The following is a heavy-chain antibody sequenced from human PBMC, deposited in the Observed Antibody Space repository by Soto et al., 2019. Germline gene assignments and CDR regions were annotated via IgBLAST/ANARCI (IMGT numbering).Heavy chain of an antibody. J-gene: IGHJ5*02. CDR2: ISAYNGNT. CDR3: AIVATTQGWFDP. V-gene: IGHV1-18*03. CDR1: GYTFTSYG. D-gene: IGHD5-12*01. Sequence: ASVKVSCKASGYTFTSYGISWVRQAPGRGLEWMGWISAYNGNTNYAQKLQGRVTMTTDTSTSTAYMELRSLRSDDMAVYYCAIVATTQGWFDPWGQGTLVTVSS.